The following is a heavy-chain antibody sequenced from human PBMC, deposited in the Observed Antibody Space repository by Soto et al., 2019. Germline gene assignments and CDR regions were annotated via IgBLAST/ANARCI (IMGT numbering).Heavy chain of an antibody. J-gene: IGHJ5*02. Sequence: AGGSLRLSCAASGFTFSSYSMNWVRQAPGKGLEWVSSISSSSSYIYYADSVKGRFTISRDNAKNSLYLQMNSLRAEDTAVYYCARDPSNYDILTGYYNVRWFDPWGQGTLVTVSS. CDR2: ISSSSSYI. CDR1: GFTFSSYS. V-gene: IGHV3-21*01. CDR3: ARDPSNYDILTGYYNVRWFDP. D-gene: IGHD3-9*01.